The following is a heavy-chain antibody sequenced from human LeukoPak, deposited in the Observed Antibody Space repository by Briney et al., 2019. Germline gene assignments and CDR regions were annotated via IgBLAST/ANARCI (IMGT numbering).Heavy chain of an antibody. V-gene: IGHV3-21*01. J-gene: IGHJ4*02. CDR1: GFTVSSNY. CDR2: ISSSSSYI. D-gene: IGHD4-17*01. CDR3: AREPVTGSVD. Sequence: GGSLRLSCAASGFTVSSNYMSWVRQAPGKGLEWVSSISSSSSYIYYADSVKGRFTISRDNAKNSLYLQMNSLRAEDTAVYYCAREPVTGSVDWGQGTLVTVSS.